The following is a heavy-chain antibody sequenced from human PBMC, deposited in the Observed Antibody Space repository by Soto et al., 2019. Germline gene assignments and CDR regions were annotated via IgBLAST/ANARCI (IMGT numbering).Heavy chain of an antibody. CDR1: GGSFSGYY. V-gene: IGHV4-34*01. D-gene: IGHD6-19*01. J-gene: IGHJ4*02. CDR3: ARAPLAVAATAFDY. CDR2: TNHSGST. Sequence: SETLSLTCAVYGGSFSGYYWSWIRQPPGKGLEWIGETNHSGSTNYNPSLKSRVTISVDTSKNQFSLKLSSVTAADTAVYYCARAPLAVAATAFDYWGQGTQVTVSS.